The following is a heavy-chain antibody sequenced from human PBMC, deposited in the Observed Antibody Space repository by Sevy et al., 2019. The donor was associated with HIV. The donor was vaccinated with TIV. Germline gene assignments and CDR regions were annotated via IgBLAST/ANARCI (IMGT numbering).Heavy chain of an antibody. J-gene: IGHJ3*02. CDR3: ATDLFSSSSADVFDI. CDR1: GFTFSTYW. D-gene: IGHD6-6*01. Sequence: GESLKISCAASGFTFSTYWMNWVRQAPGKGLEWVVNIKQDGSGKNYVDSVKGRFTISRDNARNSLFLELNSLKVEDTAVYYCATDLFSSSSADVFDIWGQGTMVTVSS. V-gene: IGHV3-7*01. CDR2: IKQDGSGK.